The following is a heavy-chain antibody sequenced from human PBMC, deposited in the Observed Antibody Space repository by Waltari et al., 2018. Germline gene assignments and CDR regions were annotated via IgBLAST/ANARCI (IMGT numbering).Heavy chain of an antibody. V-gene: IGHV3-21*01. J-gene: IGHJ3*02. D-gene: IGHD3-10*01. Sequence: EVQLVESGGGLVKPGGSLRLSCAASGFTFSSYSMNWVRQAPGKGLEWVSSISSSSSYIYYADSVKGRFTISRDNAKNSLYLQMNSLRAEDTAVYYCATDMVRGAFDIWGQGTMVTVSS. CDR1: GFTFSSYS. CDR3: ATDMVRGAFDI. CDR2: ISSSSSYI.